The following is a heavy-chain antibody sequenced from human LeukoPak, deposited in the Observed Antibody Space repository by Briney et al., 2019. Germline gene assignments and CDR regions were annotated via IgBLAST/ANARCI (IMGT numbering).Heavy chain of an antibody. CDR2: MHPGDSDI. V-gene: IGHV5-51*01. CDR1: GYSFTSYW. J-gene: IGHJ4*02. Sequence: GESLKISCRASGYSFTSYWIGWVRQMPGKGLAWMGVMHPGDSDIRYNPSFQGQVTISGDKSISTAYLQWNSLKASDTAMYYCARQMATGSESYFFYWGQGTLVTVSS. D-gene: IGHD1-26*01. CDR3: ARQMATGSESYFFY.